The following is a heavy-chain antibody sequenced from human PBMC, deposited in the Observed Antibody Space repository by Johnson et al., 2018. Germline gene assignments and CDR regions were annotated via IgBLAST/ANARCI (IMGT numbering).Heavy chain of an antibody. D-gene: IGHD5-24*01. J-gene: IGHJ3*02. CDR1: GGTFSSYA. V-gene: IGHV1-69*06. CDR2: IIPIFGTA. Sequence: QVQLVQSGAEVKKPGSSVKVSCKASGGTFSSYAISWVRQAPGQGLEWMGGIIPIFGTANYAQKFQGRVTMTTDTSTSTAYMERRSLRSDDTAVYYCARDAGGMATINDALDIWGQGTMVTVSS. CDR3: ARDAGGMATINDALDI.